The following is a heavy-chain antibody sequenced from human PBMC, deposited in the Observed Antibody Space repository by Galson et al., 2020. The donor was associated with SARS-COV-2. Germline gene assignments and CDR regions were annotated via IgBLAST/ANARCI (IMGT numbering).Heavy chain of an antibody. J-gene: IGHJ6*02. D-gene: IGHD3-9*01. Sequence: GESLKISCAASGFRFSGYSMIWVRQAPGKGLEWVAAISNSGSSINYVDSVKGRFTMSRDNSKDTLYLQLNSLRAEDTAVYYCAKVLGLYFDSPGYYYGMDVWGQGTTVIVSS. CDR1: GFRFSGYS. V-gene: IGHV3-23*05. CDR2: ISNSGSSI. CDR3: AKVLGLYFDSPGYYYGMDV.